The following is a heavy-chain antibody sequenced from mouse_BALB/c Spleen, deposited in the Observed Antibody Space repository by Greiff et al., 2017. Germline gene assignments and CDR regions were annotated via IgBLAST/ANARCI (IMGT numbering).Heavy chain of an antibody. D-gene: IGHD2-4*01. CDR1: GFTFSSFG. Sequence: EVKLVESGGGLVQPGGSRKLSCAASGFTFSSFGMHWVRQAPEKGLEWVAYISSGSSTIYYADTVKGRFTISRDNPKNTLFLQMNSLRSEDTAMYYCARDYAYWYFDVWGAGTTVTVSS. CDR3: ARDYAYWYFDV. V-gene: IGHV5-17*02. J-gene: IGHJ1*01. CDR2: ISSGSSTI.